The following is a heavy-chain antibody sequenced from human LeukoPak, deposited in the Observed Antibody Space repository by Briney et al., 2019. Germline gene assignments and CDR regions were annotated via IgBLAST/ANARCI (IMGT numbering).Heavy chain of an antibody. CDR3: ARERGDGDYGESGAFDI. CDR2: IYHSGST. Sequence: SETLSLTCTVSGYSISSGYYWGWIRQPPGKGLEWIGSIYHSGSTYYNPSLKSRVTISVDTSKNQFSLKLSSVTAADTAVYYCARERGDGDYGESGAFDIWGQGTMVTVSS. D-gene: IGHD4-17*01. J-gene: IGHJ3*02. V-gene: IGHV4-38-2*02. CDR1: GYSISSGYY.